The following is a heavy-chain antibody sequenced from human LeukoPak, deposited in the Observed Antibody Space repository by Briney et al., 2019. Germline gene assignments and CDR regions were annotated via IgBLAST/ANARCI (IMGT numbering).Heavy chain of an antibody. V-gene: IGHV6-1*01. CDR2: TYYRSKWYN. Sequence: SQTLSLTCAISGDSVSSNSAAWNWVRQSPSRGLEWLERTYYRSKWYNDFAASVKSRISIDPDTSKNQFSLQLISVTPEDTAVYYCARQGGLGWLTLDYWGQGTLVAVSS. J-gene: IGHJ4*02. D-gene: IGHD2-21*01. CDR1: GDSVSSNSAA. CDR3: ARQGGLGWLTLDY.